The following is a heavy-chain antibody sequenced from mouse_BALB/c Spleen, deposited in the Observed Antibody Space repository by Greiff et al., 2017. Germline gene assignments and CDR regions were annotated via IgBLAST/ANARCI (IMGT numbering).Heavy chain of an antibody. CDR3: ARSSDYDGFDY. J-gene: IGHJ2*01. V-gene: IGHV5-17*02. CDR1: GFTFSSFG. CDR2: ISSGSSTI. Sequence: EVQRVESGGGLVQPGGSRKLSCAASGFTFSSFGMHWVRQAPEKGLEWVAYISSGSSTIYYADTVKGRFTISRDNPKNTLFLQMTSLRSEDTAMYYCARSSDYDGFDYWGQGTTLTVSS. D-gene: IGHD2-4*01.